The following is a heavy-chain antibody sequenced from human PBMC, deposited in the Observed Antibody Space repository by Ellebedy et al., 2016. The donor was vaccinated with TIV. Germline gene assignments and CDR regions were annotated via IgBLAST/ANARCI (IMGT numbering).Heavy chain of an antibody. CDR3: ARDSRGRWTPFDH. Sequence: GESLKISCAASGFSFSSYGMHWVRQSPGKGLESMAFIWYDGTDESYAESVEGRFRISRDNSKNTLYLHMKSLRAEDTAIYYCARDSRGRWTPFDHWGQGTVVAVSS. V-gene: IGHV3-33*01. CDR2: IWYDGTDE. J-gene: IGHJ4*02. CDR1: GFSFSSYG. D-gene: IGHD4-23*01.